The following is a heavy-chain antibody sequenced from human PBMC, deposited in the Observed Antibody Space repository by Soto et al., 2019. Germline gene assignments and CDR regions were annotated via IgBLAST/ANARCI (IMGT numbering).Heavy chain of an antibody. D-gene: IGHD6-13*01. Sequence: SVKVSCKASGGTFSSYAISWVRQAPGQGLEWMGGIIPIFGTANYAQKFQGRVTITADESTSTAYMELSSLRSEDTAVYYCARGDTAAAGYYYYGMDVWGQGTTVTVSS. V-gene: IGHV1-69*13. J-gene: IGHJ6*02. CDR3: ARGDTAAAGYYYYGMDV. CDR1: GGTFSSYA. CDR2: IIPIFGTA.